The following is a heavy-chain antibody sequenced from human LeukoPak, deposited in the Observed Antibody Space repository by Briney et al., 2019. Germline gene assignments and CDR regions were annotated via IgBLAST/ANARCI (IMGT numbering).Heavy chain of an antibody. J-gene: IGHJ3*02. CDR1: GFTVSSNY. V-gene: IGHV3-66*02. D-gene: IGHD3-10*01. CDR3: ARGVIRGIDVFDI. Sequence: GGSLRLSCAASGFTVSSNYISWVRQAPGKGLECVSVSYSGGSTDYADSVKGRFTISRDNSKNTLYLQMNSLRTEDTAVYYCARGVIRGIDVFDIWGQGTMVTVSS. CDR2: SYSGGST.